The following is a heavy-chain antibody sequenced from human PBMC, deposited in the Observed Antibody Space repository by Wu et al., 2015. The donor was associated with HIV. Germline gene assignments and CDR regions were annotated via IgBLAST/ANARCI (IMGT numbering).Heavy chain of an antibody. D-gene: IGHD3-22*01. J-gene: IGHJ5*02. CDR2: INPNSGGT. Sequence: QVQLVQSGAEVKKPGASVKVSCKASGYTFTGYYMHWVRQAPGQGLEWMGWINPNSGGTNYAQKFQGRVTMTRDTSISTAYMELSRLRSDDTAVYYCARDGDYDSSGYSQYDSSGYSLFRPWGQGTLVTVSS. V-gene: IGHV1-2*02. CDR3: ARDGDYDSSGYSQYDSSGYSLFRP. CDR1: GYTFTGYY.